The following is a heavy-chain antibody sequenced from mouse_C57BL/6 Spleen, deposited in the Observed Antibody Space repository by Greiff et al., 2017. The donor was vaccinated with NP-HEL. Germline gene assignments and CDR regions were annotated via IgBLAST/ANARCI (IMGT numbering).Heavy chain of an antibody. CDR2: ISYDGSN. Sequence: DVQLQESGPGLVKPSQSLSLTCSVTGYSITSGYYWNWIRQFPGNKLEWMGYISYDGSNNYNPSLKNRISITRDTSKNQFFLKLNSVTTEDTATYYCAREGDGGNSYYFDYWGQGTTLTVSS. CDR1: GYSITSGYY. CDR3: AREGDGGNSYYFDY. D-gene: IGHD2-1*01. J-gene: IGHJ2*01. V-gene: IGHV3-6*01.